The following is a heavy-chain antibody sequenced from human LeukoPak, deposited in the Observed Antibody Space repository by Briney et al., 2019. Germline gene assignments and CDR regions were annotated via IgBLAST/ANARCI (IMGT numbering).Heavy chain of an antibody. Sequence: GGSLRLSCAAPTFTFSAYWMSWVRQAPGKGLESVANIKQDGSEKYCMDSVKGRFTITRDNAWNTLYLQMNSLRVDDTAVYYCARASSSWSPSFYMDVWGRGTTVTVSS. V-gene: IGHV3-7*01. CDR3: ARASSSWSPSFYMDV. CDR1: TFTFSAYW. D-gene: IGHD6-13*01. CDR2: IKQDGSEK. J-gene: IGHJ6*03.